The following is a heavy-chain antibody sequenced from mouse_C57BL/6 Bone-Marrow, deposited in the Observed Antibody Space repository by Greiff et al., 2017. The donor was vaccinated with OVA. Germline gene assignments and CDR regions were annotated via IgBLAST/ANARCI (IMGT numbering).Heavy chain of an antibody. V-gene: IGHV5-9-1*02. CDR1: GFTFSSYA. CDR3: TRNWFYYFDY. J-gene: IGHJ2*01. D-gene: IGHD4-1*01. CDR2: ISSGGDYI. Sequence: KLMESGEGLVKPGGSLKLSCAASGFTFSSYAMSWVRQTPEKRLEWVAYISSGGDYIYYADTVKGRFTISRDNARNTLYLQMSSLKSEDTAMYYCTRNWFYYFDYWGQGTTLTVSS.